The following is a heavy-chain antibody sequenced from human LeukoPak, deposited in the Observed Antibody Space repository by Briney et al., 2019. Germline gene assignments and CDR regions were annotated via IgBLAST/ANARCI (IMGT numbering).Heavy chain of an antibody. V-gene: IGHV1-18*01. J-gene: IGHJ4*02. D-gene: IGHD3-22*01. Sequence: GASVKVSCKASGYTFTSYGISWVRQAPGQGLEWMGWISAYNGNTNYAQKFQGRVTITADKSTSTAYMELSSLRSEDTAVYYCARETPDYYDSSAGGFDYWGQGTLVTVSS. CDR2: ISAYNGNT. CDR1: GYTFTSYG. CDR3: ARETPDYYDSSAGGFDY.